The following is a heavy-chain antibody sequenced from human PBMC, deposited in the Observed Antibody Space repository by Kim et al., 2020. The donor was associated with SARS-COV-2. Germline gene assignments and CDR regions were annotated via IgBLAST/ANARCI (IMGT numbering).Heavy chain of an antibody. CDR3: ARGVTVVGYYFDY. Sequence: YAESVKSRINLTPDTSRNQISLQLNSVSPEDTAVYYCARGVTVVGYYFDYWGQGTLVTVSS. V-gene: IGHV6-1*01. J-gene: IGHJ4*02. D-gene: IGHD6-19*01.